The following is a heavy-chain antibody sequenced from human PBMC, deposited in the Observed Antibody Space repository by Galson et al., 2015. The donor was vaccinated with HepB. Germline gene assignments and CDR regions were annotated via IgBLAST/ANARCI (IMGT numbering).Heavy chain of an antibody. Sequence: SLRLSCAASGFTFSYTMSWVRQAPGRGLEGGSSIFTSSNYIYYSDSVKGRFTISTDNAKNSLHLQMNSLRAEDTAVYYCARHRGTYFDYWGQGTLVTVSS. D-gene: IGHD3-10*01. CDR2: IFTSSNYI. V-gene: IGHV3-21*01. J-gene: IGHJ4*02. CDR3: ARHRGTYFDY. CDR1: GFTFSYT.